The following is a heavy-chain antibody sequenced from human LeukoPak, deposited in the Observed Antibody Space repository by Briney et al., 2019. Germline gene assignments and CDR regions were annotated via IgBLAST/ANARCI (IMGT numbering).Heavy chain of an antibody. CDR1: GFTFSSYG. CDR2: ISGSGGST. D-gene: IGHD4-17*01. V-gene: IGHV3-23*01. CDR3: AKGDGDYEYYYYMDV. J-gene: IGHJ6*03. Sequence: GGSLRPSCAASGFTFSSYGMSWVRQAPGKGLEWVSAISGSGGSTYYADSVKGRFTISRDNSKNTLYLQMNSLRAEDTAVYYCAKGDGDYEYYYYMDVWGKGTTVTISS.